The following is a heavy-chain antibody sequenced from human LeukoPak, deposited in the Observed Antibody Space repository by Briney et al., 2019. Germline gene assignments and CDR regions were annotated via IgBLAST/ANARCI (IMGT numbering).Heavy chain of an antibody. Sequence: ASVKVSCKASGYTFANYYIHWMRQAPGQGLEWMGIINPSGGSNSNAQNFQGRVTMTRDTSMSTVYMEMSSLRYEDTAVYYCARVGDSSNSWFDPWGQGTLVTVSS. D-gene: IGHD6-19*01. CDR2: INPSGGSN. J-gene: IGHJ5*02. CDR1: GYTFANYY. CDR3: ARVGDSSNSWFDP. V-gene: IGHV1-46*01.